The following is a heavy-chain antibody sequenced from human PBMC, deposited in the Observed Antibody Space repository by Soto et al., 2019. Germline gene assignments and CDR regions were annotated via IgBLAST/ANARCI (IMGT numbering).Heavy chain of an antibody. J-gene: IGHJ6*02. V-gene: IGHV3-30-3*01. Sequence: QVQLVESGGGVVQPGRSLRLSCAASGFTFSSYAMHWVRQAPGKGLEWVAVISYDGSKKYYADSVKGRFTISRDNSTNTLYRQRNSLRAEDTAVYYCARHDEFGYCIGCSCYYYYGMDVWGQGTTVTVSS. CDR1: GFTFSSYA. D-gene: IGHD2-15*01. CDR2: ISYDGSKK. CDR3: ARHDEFGYCIGCSCYYYYGMDV.